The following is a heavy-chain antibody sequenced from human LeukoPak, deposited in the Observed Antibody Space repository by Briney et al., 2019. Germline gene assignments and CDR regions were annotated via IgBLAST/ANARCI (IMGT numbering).Heavy chain of an antibody. CDR2: IYTSGST. CDR1: GGSISSGSYY. Sequence: SETLSLTCTVSGGSISSGSYYWSWIRLPAGKGLEWIGRIYTSGSTNYNPSLKSRVTISVDTSKNQFSLKLSSVTAADTAVYYCARGLSGYDLEVGDYYYYYYMDVWGKGTTVTISS. J-gene: IGHJ6*03. V-gene: IGHV4-61*02. CDR3: ARGLSGYDLEVGDYYYYYYMDV. D-gene: IGHD5-12*01.